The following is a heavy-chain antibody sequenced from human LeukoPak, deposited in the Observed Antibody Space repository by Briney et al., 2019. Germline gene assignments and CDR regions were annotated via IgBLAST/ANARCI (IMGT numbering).Heavy chain of an antibody. V-gene: IGHV3-23*01. J-gene: IGHJ4*02. CDR1: GFTFSNYA. CDR2: ITATGGDT. CDR3: AKGSSSSRPYYFDH. Sequence: GRSLRLSCAASGFTFSNYAMGWVRQAPGKGLEWVSAITATGGDTYHADSVKGRFTISRDNSKNTLYFQMNSLRAEDTAIYYCAKGSSSSRPYYFDHWAPGTLVTVSS. D-gene: IGHD6-6*01.